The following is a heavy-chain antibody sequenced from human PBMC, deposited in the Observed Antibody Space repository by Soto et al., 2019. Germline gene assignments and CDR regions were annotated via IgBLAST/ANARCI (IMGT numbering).Heavy chain of an antibody. Sequence: ASVKVSCKASGYTFTNSGFSWVRQAPGQGLEWVGWIRVNNGDTHYAQKLQGRVTMTTDTSTSTAFMELRSLRSDDTAVYYCARDIGYSDFDVYYWGQGTLVTVSS. D-gene: IGHD4-17*01. CDR3: ARDIGYSDFDVYY. V-gene: IGHV1-18*01. J-gene: IGHJ4*02. CDR2: IRVNNGDT. CDR1: GYTFTNSG.